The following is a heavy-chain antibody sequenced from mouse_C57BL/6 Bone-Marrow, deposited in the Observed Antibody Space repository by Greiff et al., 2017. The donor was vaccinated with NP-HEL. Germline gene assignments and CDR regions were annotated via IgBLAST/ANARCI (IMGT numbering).Heavy chain of an antibody. J-gene: IGHJ4*01. Sequence: EVQGVESGGGLVQSGRSLRLSCATSGFTFSDFYMEWVRQAPGKGLEWIAASRNKANDYTTEYSASVKGRFIVSRDTSQSILYLQMNALRAEDTAIYYCARDAIGPYYAMDYWGQGTSVTVSS. V-gene: IGHV7-1*01. CDR1: GFTFSDFY. CDR3: ARDAIGPYYAMDY. CDR2: SRNKANDYTT.